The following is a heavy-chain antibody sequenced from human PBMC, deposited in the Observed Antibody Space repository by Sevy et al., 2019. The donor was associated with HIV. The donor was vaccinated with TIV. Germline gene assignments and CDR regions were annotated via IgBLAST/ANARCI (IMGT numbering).Heavy chain of an antibody. D-gene: IGHD6-6*01. CDR1: GYSISSGYY. Sequence: SETLSLTCAVSGYSISSGYYWGWIRQPPGKGLEWIGSIYHSGSTYYNPSLKSRVTISVDTSKNQFSLKLSSVTAADTAVYYCARLNSSSSRRRTIDYWGQGTLVTVSS. CDR3: ARLNSSSSRRRTIDY. J-gene: IGHJ4*02. V-gene: IGHV4-38-2*01. CDR2: IYHSGST.